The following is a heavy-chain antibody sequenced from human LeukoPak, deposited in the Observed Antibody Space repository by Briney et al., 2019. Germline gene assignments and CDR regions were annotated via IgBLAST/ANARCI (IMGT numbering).Heavy chain of an antibody. V-gene: IGHV4-61*02. Sequence: SETLSLTCAVSGGSISSGSYYWSWIRQPAGKGLEWIGRIYTSGSTNYNPSLKSRVTISVDTSKNQFSLKLSSVTAADTAVYYCARADCSSSSCSFLYYYYMDVWGKGTTVTVSS. CDR2: IYTSGST. J-gene: IGHJ6*03. CDR3: ARADCSSSSCSFLYYYYMDV. CDR1: GGSISSGSYY. D-gene: IGHD2-15*01.